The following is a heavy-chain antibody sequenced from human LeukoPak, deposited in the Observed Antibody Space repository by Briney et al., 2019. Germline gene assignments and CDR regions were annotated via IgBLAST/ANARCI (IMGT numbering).Heavy chain of an antibody. Sequence: GGSLRLSCAASGFTFSNYGMNWVRQAPGKGLEWVSTISGSGGSTYHADSVKGRFTISRDNSKNTVYLQMNSQGAEDTAVYYCAKLVTYYYDSSDRYFDYWGQGTLVTVSS. CDR2: ISGSGGST. V-gene: IGHV3-23*01. CDR3: AKLVTYYYDSSDRYFDY. CDR1: GFTFSNYG. J-gene: IGHJ4*02. D-gene: IGHD3-22*01.